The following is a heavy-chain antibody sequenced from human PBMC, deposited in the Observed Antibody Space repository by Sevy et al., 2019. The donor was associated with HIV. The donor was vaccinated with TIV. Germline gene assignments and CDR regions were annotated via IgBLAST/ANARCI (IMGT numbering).Heavy chain of an antibody. CDR1: GFTLSSYW. V-gene: IGHV3-7*01. CDR3: ARVLLGTYHYDSSGYYAHDAFDI. CDR2: IKQDGSEK. D-gene: IGHD3-22*01. Sequence: GGSLRLSSAASGFTLSSYWMSWVRQAPGKGLEWVANIKQDGSEKYYVESVMGRFTISRDNAKNSVYGKMNSLRAEDTAVYYCARVLLGTYHYDSSGYYAHDAFDIWGQGTMVTVSS. J-gene: IGHJ3*02.